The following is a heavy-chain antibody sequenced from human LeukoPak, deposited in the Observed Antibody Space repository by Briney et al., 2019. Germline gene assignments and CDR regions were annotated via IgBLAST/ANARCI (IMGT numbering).Heavy chain of an antibody. Sequence: GGSLRLSCAASGFTVSSNYMSWVRQAPGKGLEWVSVIYLGGTTYYSDSVKGRFSISRDNSKNTVYLQINSLRAEDTAVYFCARGRYGDYHFDYWGQGTLVTVSS. D-gene: IGHD4-17*01. V-gene: IGHV3-66*01. CDR2: IYLGGTT. J-gene: IGHJ4*02. CDR3: ARGRYGDYHFDY. CDR1: GFTVSSNY.